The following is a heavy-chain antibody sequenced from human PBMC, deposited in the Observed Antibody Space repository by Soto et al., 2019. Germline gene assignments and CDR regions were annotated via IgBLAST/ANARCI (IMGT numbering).Heavy chain of an antibody. J-gene: IGHJ4*01. V-gene: IGHV4-59*01. CDR2: ISFSGAT. CDR1: GGSISSYY. CDR3: ARDRRDGYKRYFEC. Sequence: SATLSITCTVSGGSISSYYWSWIRQPPGKGLEWIGYISFSGATYINPSLKGRAALSVDTSENHLSLTLNSVTSADTAVYFCARDRRDGYKRYFECWGQGNQVNGS. D-gene: IGHD5-12*01.